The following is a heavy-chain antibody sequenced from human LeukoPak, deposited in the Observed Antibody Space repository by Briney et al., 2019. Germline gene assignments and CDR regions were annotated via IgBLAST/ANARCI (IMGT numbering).Heavy chain of an antibody. J-gene: IGHJ4*02. CDR2: INSDSSYI. V-gene: IGHV3-21*01. Sequence: SGGSLRLSCAASGFTFSSYSMNWVRQAPGKGLEWVSSINSDSSYIYYADSVKGRFTISRDNAKNLLYLQMNSLRAEDTAVYYCARGPIPDYWGQGTLVTVSS. D-gene: IGHD2-2*02. CDR1: GFTFSSYS. CDR3: ARGPIPDY.